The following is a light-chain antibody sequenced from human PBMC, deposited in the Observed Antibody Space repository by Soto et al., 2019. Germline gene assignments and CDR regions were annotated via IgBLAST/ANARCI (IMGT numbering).Light chain of an antibody. V-gene: IGKV3-20*01. CDR3: QLYGNSSIP. CDR2: GAS. Sequence: TQSPAILSASPGERVTLSCRASQSVSSNYLAWYQRKPGQAPRLLIYGASSRATGIPDRLSGSGSGTDFTLTISRLEPEDFAVYYCQLYGNSSIPFGQGTRLEIK. CDR1: QSVSSNY. J-gene: IGKJ5*01.